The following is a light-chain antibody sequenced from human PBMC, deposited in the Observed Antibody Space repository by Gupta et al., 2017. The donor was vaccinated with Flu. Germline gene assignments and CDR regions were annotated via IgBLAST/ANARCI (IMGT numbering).Light chain of an antibody. CDR1: QSVRSN. CDR2: GVF. V-gene: IGKV3-15*01. J-gene: IGKJ1*01. CDR3: LQDTNWPQT. Sequence: EIVMMQSPATLSVSPGERATLSCMASQSVRSNLAWFQQKPGQAPRLLIYGVFTRAIGIPARFTGSGSGTEFTLTISSLQSEDFAVYYCLQDTNWPQTFGQGTKLEIK.